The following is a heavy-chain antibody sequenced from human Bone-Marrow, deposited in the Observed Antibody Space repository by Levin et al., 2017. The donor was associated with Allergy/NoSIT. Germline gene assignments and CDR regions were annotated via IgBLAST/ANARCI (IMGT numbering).Heavy chain of an antibody. V-gene: IGHV5-10-1*01. Sequence: GESLKISCKGSGYDFTIYWITWVRQMPGKGLEWMGSIDPSDSHINYSPSFKGHVTISADKSISTAYLQWSNLKASDTAMYYCARHMTTVTTDWFDPWGQGTLVTVAS. D-gene: IGHD4-17*01. CDR3: ARHMTTVTTDWFDP. CDR2: IDPSDSHI. CDR1: GYDFTIYW. J-gene: IGHJ5*02.